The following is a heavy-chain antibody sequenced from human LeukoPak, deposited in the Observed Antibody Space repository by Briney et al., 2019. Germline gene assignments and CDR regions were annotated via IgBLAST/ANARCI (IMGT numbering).Heavy chain of an antibody. Sequence: TGGSLRLSCAASGFTFSSYGMHWVRQAPGKGLEWVAFIRYDGSNKYYADSVKGRFTISKDNFKNTLYLQMNSLRPEDTAVYYCARAIAGTTEFWAQGTLVTVSS. CDR1: GFTFSSYG. CDR2: IRYDGSNK. V-gene: IGHV3-30*02. J-gene: IGHJ4*02. D-gene: IGHD1-20*01. CDR3: ARAIAGTTEF.